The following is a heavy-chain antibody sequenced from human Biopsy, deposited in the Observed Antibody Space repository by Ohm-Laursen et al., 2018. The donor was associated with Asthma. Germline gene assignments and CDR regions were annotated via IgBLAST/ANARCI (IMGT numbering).Heavy chain of an antibody. CDR1: GYPFIGYH. CDR3: ARAGALIVGATMGY. Sequence: GASVKVSCKASGYPFIGYHIHWMRQAPGQGLEWMGRINPNSGATNYAQKFQGRVTMTRDTSISTAYMEVSSLRSEDTAVYYCARAGALIVGATMGYWGQGTLVTVSS. V-gene: IGHV1-2*06. CDR2: INPNSGAT. J-gene: IGHJ4*02. D-gene: IGHD1-26*01.